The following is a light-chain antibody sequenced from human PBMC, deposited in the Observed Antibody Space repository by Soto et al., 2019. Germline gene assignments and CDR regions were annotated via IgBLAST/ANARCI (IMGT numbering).Light chain of an antibody. CDR2: GAS. V-gene: IGKV3-15*01. CDR1: QSVAGD. Sequence: EIVLTQSPVTLSVSPGQGATLYCRASQSVAGDLAWFQQTPGQVPMLLIYGASTEATGVPARFRGSGSGTDFTLTISSLESGDGAVYYCQQYNNWPLTLGGGTNVEIK. J-gene: IGKJ4*01. CDR3: QQYNNWPLT.